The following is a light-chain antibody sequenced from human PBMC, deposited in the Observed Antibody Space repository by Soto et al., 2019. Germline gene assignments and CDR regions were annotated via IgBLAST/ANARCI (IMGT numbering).Light chain of an antibody. J-gene: IGKJ1*01. CDR2: WAS. CDR1: QSVLYSSNNNNY. CDR3: QXXXGTPXT. Sequence: DIVMTQSPDSLAVSLGERATINCKSSQSVLYSSNNNNYLAWYQQKPGQSPKLLIYWASTRESGVPDRFSGSGSGTDFTLTISSLQAEDXAXXYXQXXXGTPXTFGQGTKVEIK. V-gene: IGKV4-1*01.